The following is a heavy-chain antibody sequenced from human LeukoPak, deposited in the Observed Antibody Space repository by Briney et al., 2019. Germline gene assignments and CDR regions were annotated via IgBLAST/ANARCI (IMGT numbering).Heavy chain of an antibody. Sequence: SQTLSLTCTVSGGSLSSGDYYWRWIRQPPGKGLEWIGYIYYSGSTYYNPSLKSRVTISVDTSRNQFSLKLSSVTAADTAVYYCARVRDAFDIWGQGTMVTVSS. CDR3: ARVRDAFDI. V-gene: IGHV4-30-4*08. CDR1: GGSLSSGDYY. J-gene: IGHJ3*02. CDR2: IYYSGST.